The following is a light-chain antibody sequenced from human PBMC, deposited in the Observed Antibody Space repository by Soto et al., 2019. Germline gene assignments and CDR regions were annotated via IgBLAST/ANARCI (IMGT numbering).Light chain of an antibody. V-gene: IGLV2-14*01. CDR2: DVS. CDR3: SSYTGSNTPVV. J-gene: IGLJ2*01. CDR1: SSDVGGYNY. Sequence: QSALTQPASVSGSPGQSITISCTGTSSDVGGYNYVSWYQQHPGKAPNLIIFDVSNRPSGVSNRFSGSKSGNSASLTISGLQAEDEADYYCSSYTGSNTPVVFGGGTKLNVL.